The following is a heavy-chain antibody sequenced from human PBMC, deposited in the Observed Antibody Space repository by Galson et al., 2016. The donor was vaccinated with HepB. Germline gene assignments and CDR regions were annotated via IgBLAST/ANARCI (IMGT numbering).Heavy chain of an antibody. V-gene: IGHV3-7*01. CDR3: ARDHSVEYATAYNWFDP. CDR1: GFTFSTNW. Sequence: SLRLSCAASGFTFSTNWIHWVRQAPGKGLEWLANIERDGSEENYVDSVRGRFTISRDNAKSLLYLQMNSLRVEDTAVYYCARDHSVEYATAYNWFDPWGQGALVTVSS. D-gene: IGHD2-8*02. CDR2: IERDGSEE. J-gene: IGHJ5*02.